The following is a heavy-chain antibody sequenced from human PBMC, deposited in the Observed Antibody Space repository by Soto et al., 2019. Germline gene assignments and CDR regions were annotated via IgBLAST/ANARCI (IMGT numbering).Heavy chain of an antibody. CDR1: GGSISSSSYF. J-gene: IGHJ6*03. V-gene: IGHV4-39*01. CDR3: ARQTRYYYYYMDV. CDR2: IYYSGST. Sequence: SETLSLTCTVSGGSISSSSYFWGWIRQPPGKGLEWIGSIYYSGSTYYNPSLKSRVTISVDTSKNQFPLKLSSVTAADTAVYYCARQTRYYYYYMDVWGKGTTVTVSS.